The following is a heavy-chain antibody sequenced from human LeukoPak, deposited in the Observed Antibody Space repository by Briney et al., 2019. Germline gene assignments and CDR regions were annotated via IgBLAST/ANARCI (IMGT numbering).Heavy chain of an antibody. J-gene: IGHJ6*03. Sequence: GASVKVSCKASGGTFSSYAISWVRQAPGQGLEWMGGIIPIFGTANYAQKFQGRVTITTDESTSTAYMELSSLRSEDTAVYYCAGDPPSQTLPRYYYYMDVWGKGTTVTVSS. V-gene: IGHV1-69*05. CDR3: AGDPPSQTLPRYYYYMDV. CDR2: IIPIFGTA. CDR1: GGTFSSYA.